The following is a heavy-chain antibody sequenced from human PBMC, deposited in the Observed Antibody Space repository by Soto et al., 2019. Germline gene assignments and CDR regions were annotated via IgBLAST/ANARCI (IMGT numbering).Heavy chain of an antibody. CDR2: IRGSGGDT. J-gene: IGHJ4*02. D-gene: IGHD3-22*01. V-gene: IGHV3-23*01. CDR3: VKVHSASYYYVDY. Sequence: EVQLLESGGGLVQPGGSLRLSCAASGFTCSFCAMNWVRQAPGKGLERVSSIRGSGGDTYYADSVRGRFTISRDNSKNTLFLQINSMRVEDTAVYYCVKVHSASYYYVDYWGQGTLVTVSP. CDR1: GFTCSFCA.